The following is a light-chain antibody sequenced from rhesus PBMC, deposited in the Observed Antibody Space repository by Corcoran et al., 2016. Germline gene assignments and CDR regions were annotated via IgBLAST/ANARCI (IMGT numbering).Light chain of an antibody. CDR3: QQRNSYPFT. J-gene: IGKJ3*01. V-gene: IGKV1-38*01. CDR2: EAS. Sequence: DIQLTRSPSSLSASVGDRVTITCRASQGISSYLAWYQQKSGKAPKLLIYEASNLQSGVPSRFSGSGSGTEFTLTISSLQPEDFATYYCQQRNSYPFTFGPGTKLDIK. CDR1: QGISSY.